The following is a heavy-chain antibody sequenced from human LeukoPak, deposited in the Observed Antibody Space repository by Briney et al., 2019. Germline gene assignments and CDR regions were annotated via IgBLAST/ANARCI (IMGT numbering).Heavy chain of an antibody. D-gene: IGHD4-17*01. Sequence: GASVKVSCKASGGTFSSYAISWVRQAPGQGLEWMGRIIPILGIANYAQKFQGRVTITADKSTSTAYMELSSLRSEDTAVYYCARSSRRPGDYDYWGQGTLVTASS. CDR3: ARSSRRPGDYDY. CDR2: IIPILGIA. J-gene: IGHJ4*02. V-gene: IGHV1-69*04. CDR1: GGTFSSYA.